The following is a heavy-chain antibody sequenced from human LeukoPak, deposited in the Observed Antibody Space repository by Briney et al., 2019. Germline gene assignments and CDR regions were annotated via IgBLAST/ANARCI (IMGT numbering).Heavy chain of an antibody. CDR1: GYSFTGHY. V-gene: IGHV1-2*02. CDR2: INPKSGGT. Sequence: ASVKVSCKASGYSFTGHYMHWVRQAPGQGLEWMGWINPKSGGTNYAQKFQGRVTMTRDTSISTAYMELSRLRSDDTAVYYCARAKLLWFGELSSPIDYWGQGTLVTVSS. J-gene: IGHJ4*02. CDR3: ARAKLLWFGELSSPIDY. D-gene: IGHD3-10*01.